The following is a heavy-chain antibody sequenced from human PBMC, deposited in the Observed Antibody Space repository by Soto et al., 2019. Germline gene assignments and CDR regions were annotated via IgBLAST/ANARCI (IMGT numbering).Heavy chain of an antibody. CDR3: ARDGGAY. J-gene: IGHJ4*02. V-gene: IGHV3-30-3*01. CDR2: MSYNGSIK. Sequence: QVQLVESGGGVVQPGRSLRLSCAASGFSFSSYAMRWVRRAPGKELERMAVMSYNGSIKYYADSVKGRFTISRDNSKNTLYLHMNSLRPEDTALYYCARDGGAYWGQGTLVIVSS. D-gene: IGHD3-16*01. CDR1: GFSFSSYA.